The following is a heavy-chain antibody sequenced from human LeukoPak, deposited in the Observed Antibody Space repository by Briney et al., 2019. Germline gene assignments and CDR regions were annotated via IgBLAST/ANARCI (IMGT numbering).Heavy chain of an antibody. CDR2: IIPIFGTA. Sequence: GASVKVSCKTSGGTFSSYAISWVRQAPGQGLEWMGRIIPIFGTANYAQKFQGRVTITTDESTSIAYMELSSLRSEDTAVYYCARDSLTTVTTSYWYFDLWGRGTLVTVSS. D-gene: IGHD4-17*01. J-gene: IGHJ2*01. CDR1: GGTFSSYA. CDR3: ARDSLTTVTTSYWYFDL. V-gene: IGHV1-69*05.